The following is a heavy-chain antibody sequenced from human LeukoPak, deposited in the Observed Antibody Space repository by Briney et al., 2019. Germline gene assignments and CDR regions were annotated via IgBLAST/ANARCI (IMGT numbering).Heavy chain of an antibody. D-gene: IGHD3-22*01. CDR2: INPNSGGT. CDR3: ARDYDSSGSPQGWFDP. V-gene: IGHV1-2*02. CDR1: GYTFTGYY. Sequence: ASVKVSCKASGYTFTGYYMHWVRQAPGQGLEWMGLINPNSGGTNYAQKFQGRVTMTRDTSISTAYMELSRLRSDDTAVYYCARDYDSSGSPQGWFDPWGQGTLVTVSS. J-gene: IGHJ5*02.